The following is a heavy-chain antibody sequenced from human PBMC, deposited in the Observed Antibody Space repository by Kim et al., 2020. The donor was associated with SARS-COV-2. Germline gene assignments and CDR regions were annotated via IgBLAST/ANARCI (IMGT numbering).Heavy chain of an antibody. CDR1: GFTFSSYA. V-gene: IGHV3-23*01. D-gene: IGHD3-22*01. Sequence: GGSLRLSCAASGFTFSSYAMSWVRQAPGKGLEWVSAISGSGGSTYYADSVKGRFTISRDNSKNTLYLQMNSLRAEDTAVYYCAKDGNYYDSSGYYYDWFDPWGQGTLVTVSS. CDR2: ISGSGGST. CDR3: AKDGNYYDSSGYYYDWFDP. J-gene: IGHJ5*02.